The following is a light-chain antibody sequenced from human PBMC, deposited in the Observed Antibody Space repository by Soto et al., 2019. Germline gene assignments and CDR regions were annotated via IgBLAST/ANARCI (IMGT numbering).Light chain of an antibody. CDR2: KAS. CDR3: HQYSSYPYT. V-gene: IGKV1-5*03. J-gene: IGKJ2*01. Sequence: DIQMTQSPSILSASVRDRVTITCRASQSISTWLAWYQQKPGKAPKLLIYKASSLESGVPSRFSGSGSGTEFSLTIISLQPDDFATYYCHQYSSYPYTFGQGTKLEIK. CDR1: QSISTW.